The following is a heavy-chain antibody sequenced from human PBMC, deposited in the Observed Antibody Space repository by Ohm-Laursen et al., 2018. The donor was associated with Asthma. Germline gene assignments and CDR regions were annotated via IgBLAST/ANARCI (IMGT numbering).Heavy chain of an antibody. V-gene: IGHV3-30*19. J-gene: IGHJ4*02. CDR2: GGSYYDGGLK. D-gene: IGHD3-3*01. CDR1: GFAFSNIW. Sequence: SLRLSCAASGFAFSNIWMTWVRQAPGKGLEWVAVGGSYYDGGLKYYADSVNGRFTVSRDDSKNTLYLQMNSLRPDDTAVYYCARDVMEWYLPAFDFWGQGTLVTVSS. CDR3: ARDVMEWYLPAFDF.